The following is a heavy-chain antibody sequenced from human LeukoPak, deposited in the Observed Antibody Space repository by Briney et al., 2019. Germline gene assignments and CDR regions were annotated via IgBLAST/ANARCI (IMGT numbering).Heavy chain of an antibody. D-gene: IGHD3-22*01. J-gene: IGHJ4*02. CDR1: GYSISSGYY. CDR2: IYHSGST. Sequence: SETLSLTCTVSGYSISSGYYWGWIRQPPGKGLEWIGSIYHSGSTYYNPSLKSRVTISVDTSKNQFSLKLSSVAAADTAVYYCAREGGYYYDSSGYFDYWGQGTLVTVSS. CDR3: AREGGYYYDSSGYFDY. V-gene: IGHV4-38-2*02.